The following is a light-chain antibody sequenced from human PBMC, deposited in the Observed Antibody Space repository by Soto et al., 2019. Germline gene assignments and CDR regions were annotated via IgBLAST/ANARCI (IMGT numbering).Light chain of an antibody. CDR1: QDISQY. CDR2: YAS. J-gene: IGKJ1*01. CDR3: LKYTKDAPGT. Sequence: DIQMTQSPSSLSASVGDRVTLTCRASQDISQYLAWYQQRPGKVPKLLIYYASTLQSGVPSRFSGSGPRTEFTLTISSLQPEDVATYYCLKYTKDAPGTFGQGTKVDIK. V-gene: IGKV1-27*01.